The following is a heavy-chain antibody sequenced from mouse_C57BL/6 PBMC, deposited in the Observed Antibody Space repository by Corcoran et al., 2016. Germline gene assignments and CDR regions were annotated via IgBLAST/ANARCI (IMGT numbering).Heavy chain of an antibody. CDR3: AREGKIYYDYDDAMDY. D-gene: IGHD2-4*01. CDR2: INPNNGGT. Sequence: EVQLQQSGPELVKPGASEKIPCKASGYTFTDYNMDWVKQSHGKSLEWIGDINPNNGGTIYNQKFKGKATLTVDKSSSTAYMELRSLTSEDTAVYYWAREGKIYYDYDDAMDYWGQGTSVTVSS. J-gene: IGHJ4*01. V-gene: IGHV1-18*01. CDR1: GYTFTDYN.